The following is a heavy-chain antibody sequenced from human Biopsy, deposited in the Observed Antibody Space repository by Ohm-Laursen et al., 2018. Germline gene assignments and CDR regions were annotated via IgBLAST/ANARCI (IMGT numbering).Heavy chain of an antibody. D-gene: IGHD6-19*01. V-gene: IGHV4-34*01. J-gene: IGHJ4*02. CDR1: GGSFSGYY. CDR3: ARGRLRAVARFDY. CDR2: INHSGST. Sequence: SETLSLTCSVSGGSFSGYYWSWIRKPPGKGLEWIGEINHSGSTNYNPPHKSRVTISVDTSKNQFSLKLGSVTAADTAVYYCARGRLRAVARFDYWGQGTLVTVSS.